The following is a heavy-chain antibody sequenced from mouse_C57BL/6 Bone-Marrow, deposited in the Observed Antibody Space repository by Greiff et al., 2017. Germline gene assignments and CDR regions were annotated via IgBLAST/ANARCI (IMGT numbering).Heavy chain of an antibody. J-gene: IGHJ1*03. CDR3: TTYGSSPWYVEV. D-gene: IGHD1-1*01. CDR2: IDPETGGT. CDR1: GYTFTDYE. Sequence: QVQLQQSGAELVRPGASVTLSCKASGYTFTDYEMHWVKQTPVHGLEWIGAIDPETGGTAYNQKFKGKAILTADKSSSTAYMELSSLTSEDSAVYYCTTYGSSPWYVEVWGRGTTVTVTA. V-gene: IGHV1-15*01.